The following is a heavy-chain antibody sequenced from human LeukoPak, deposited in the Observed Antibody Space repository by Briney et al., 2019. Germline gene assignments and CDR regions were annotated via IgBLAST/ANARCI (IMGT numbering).Heavy chain of an antibody. CDR1: GFTFDDYA. Sequence: GESLRLSCAASGFTFDDYAMHWVHQAPGKGREWVSLISGDGGSTYYADSVKGRSTISRDNSKNSLYLQMNSLRTEDTALYYCAKDIRDTAMVLFDYWGQGTLVTVSS. CDR2: ISGDGGST. J-gene: IGHJ4*02. CDR3: AKDIRDTAMVLFDY. D-gene: IGHD5-18*01. V-gene: IGHV3-43*02.